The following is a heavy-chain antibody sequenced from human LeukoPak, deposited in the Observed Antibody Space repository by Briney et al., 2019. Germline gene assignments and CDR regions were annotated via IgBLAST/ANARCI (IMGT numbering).Heavy chain of an antibody. D-gene: IGHD3-22*01. V-gene: IGHV3-23*01. CDR2: ISNDGGGT. CDR1: GFIFNNYG. Sequence: GGSLRLSCAASGFIFNNYGLNWVRQAPGKGLEWVSAISNDGGGTNYADFVKGRFTISRDNSKNTLFLQMNILRAEDTALYYCAKGSSGYFVDLWGQGTLVTVSS. CDR3: AKGSSGYFVDL. J-gene: IGHJ5*02.